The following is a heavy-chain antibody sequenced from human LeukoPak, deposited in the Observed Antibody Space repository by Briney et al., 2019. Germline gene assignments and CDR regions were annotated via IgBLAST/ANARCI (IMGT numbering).Heavy chain of an antibody. CDR1: GASFSGYY. CDR3: ARGVVVVPDANYYYYMDV. D-gene: IGHD2-2*01. CDR2: INHSEST. V-gene: IGHV4-34*01. Sequence: SETLSLTCAVYGASFSGYYWSWIRQPPGKGLEWIGEINHSESTNYNPSLKSRVTILVDTSKNQFSLKLSSVTVADTAEYYCARGVVVVPDANYYYYMDVWGKGTTVTVSS. J-gene: IGHJ6*03.